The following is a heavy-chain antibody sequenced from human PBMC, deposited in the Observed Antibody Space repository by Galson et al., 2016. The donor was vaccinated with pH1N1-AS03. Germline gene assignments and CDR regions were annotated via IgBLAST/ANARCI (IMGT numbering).Heavy chain of an antibody. CDR3: AINGVGYGSGSSYFDY. V-gene: IGHV1-8*01. CDR2: MNPNSANT. D-gene: IGHD3-10*01. J-gene: IGHJ4*02. CDR1: GYTFTTFD. Sequence: SVKVSCKASGYTFTTFDINWVRLATGQGLEWMGWMNPNSANTGYAQKFQDRVTMTRNPSISTAYMELSSLRSEDTAVYYCAINGVGYGSGSSYFDYWGQGTLVNVSS.